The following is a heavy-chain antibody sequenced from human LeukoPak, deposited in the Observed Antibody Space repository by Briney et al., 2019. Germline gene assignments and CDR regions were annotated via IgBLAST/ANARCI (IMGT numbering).Heavy chain of an antibody. CDR2: IYTSGST. CDR3: ATIGITIFGVVIPPN. CDR1: GGSISSGSCY. V-gene: IGHV4-61*09. D-gene: IGHD3-3*01. J-gene: IGHJ4*02. Sequence: SQTLSLTCTISGGSISSGSCYWSWIRQPAGKGLEWIGHIYTSGSTNYNPSLKSRVTISVDTSKNQFSLKLTSVTAADTAVYYCATIGITIFGVVIPPNWGQGTLVTVSS.